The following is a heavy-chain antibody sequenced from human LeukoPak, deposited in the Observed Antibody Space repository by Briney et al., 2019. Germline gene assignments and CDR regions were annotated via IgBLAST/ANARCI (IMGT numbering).Heavy chain of an antibody. J-gene: IGHJ4*02. CDR2: INPSGGST. Sequence: ASVKVSCKASGYTFTSYYMHWVRQAPGQGLEWMGIINPSGGSTSYAQKFQGRVTMTTDTSTSTAYMELRSLRSDDTAVYYCAGLDTALEREYYFDYWGQGTLVTVSS. V-gene: IGHV1-46*01. CDR3: AGLDTALEREYYFDY. CDR1: GYTFTSYY. D-gene: IGHD5-18*01.